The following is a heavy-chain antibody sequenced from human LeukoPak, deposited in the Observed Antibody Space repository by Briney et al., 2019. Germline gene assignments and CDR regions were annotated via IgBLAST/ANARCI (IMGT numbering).Heavy chain of an antibody. V-gene: IGHV1-18*01. CDR3: ARDLGVYYGSGSLLGFDY. CDR2: ISAYNGNT. CDR1: GYTFTSYG. D-gene: IGHD3-10*01. Sequence: ASVKVSCKASGYTFTSYGISWVRQAPGQGLEWMGWISAYNGNTNYAQKLQGRVTMTRDTSISTAYMELSRLRSDDTAVYYCARDLGVYYGSGSLLGFDYWGQGTLVTVSS. J-gene: IGHJ4*02.